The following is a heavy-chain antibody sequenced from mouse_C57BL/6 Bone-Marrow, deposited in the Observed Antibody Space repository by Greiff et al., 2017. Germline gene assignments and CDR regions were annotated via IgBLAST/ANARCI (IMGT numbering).Heavy chain of an antibody. CDR3: AREGYYYGGVDY. V-gene: IGHV1-81*01. Sequence: VQLQQSGAELARPGASVKLSCKASGYTFTSYGISWVKQSTGQGLEWIGEIYPRSGNTYYNEKFKGKATLTADKSSSTAYMELRSLTSEDSAVYFCAREGYYYGGVDYWGQGTSVTVSS. CDR1: GYTFTSYG. CDR2: IYPRSGNT. J-gene: IGHJ4*01. D-gene: IGHD1-1*01.